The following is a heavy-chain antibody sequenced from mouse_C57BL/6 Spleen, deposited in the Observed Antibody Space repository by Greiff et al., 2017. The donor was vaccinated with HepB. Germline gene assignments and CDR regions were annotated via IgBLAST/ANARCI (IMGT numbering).Heavy chain of an antibody. CDR3: ARGLRRGAWFAY. V-gene: IGHV3-1*01. J-gene: IGHJ3*01. Sequence: EVQLVESGPGMVKPSQSLSLTCTVTGYSITSGYDWHWIRHFPGNKLEWMGYISYSGSTNYNPSLKSRISITHDTSKNHFFLKLNSVTTEDTATYYCARGLRRGAWFAYWGQGTLVTVSA. CDR2: ISYSGST. D-gene: IGHD2-4*01. CDR1: GYSITSGYD.